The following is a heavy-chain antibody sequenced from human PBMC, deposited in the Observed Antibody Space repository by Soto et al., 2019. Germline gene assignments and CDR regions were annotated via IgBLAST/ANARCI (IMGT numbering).Heavy chain of an antibody. V-gene: IGHV3-11*03. CDR2: ISSSGTYT. CDR3: ARLSGSGDGSFDI. CDR1: GFTFSDYY. Sequence: GGSLRLSCAGSGFTFSDYYMIWIRQAPGKGLEWVSYISSSGTYTKYADSVKGRFSISRDNSMNSLYLQMNSLRAEDTAVYYCARLSGSGDGSFDIWGQGTMVTVSS. D-gene: IGHD3-10*01. J-gene: IGHJ3*02.